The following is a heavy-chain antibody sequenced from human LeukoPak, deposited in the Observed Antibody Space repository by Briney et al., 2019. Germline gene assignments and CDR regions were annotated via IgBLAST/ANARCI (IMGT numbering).Heavy chain of an antibody. CDR2: IWYDGSNK. D-gene: IGHD5-24*01. V-gene: IGHV3-33*01. CDR3: ARDWGRDGYNPLDY. J-gene: IGHJ4*02. CDR1: GFIFSSYG. Sequence: GGSLRLSCAASGFIFSSYGMHWVRQAPGKGLEWVAVIWYDGSNKYYADSVKGRFTISRDNSKNKLYLQMNSLRAEDTAVYYCARDWGRDGYNPLDYWGQGTLVTVSS.